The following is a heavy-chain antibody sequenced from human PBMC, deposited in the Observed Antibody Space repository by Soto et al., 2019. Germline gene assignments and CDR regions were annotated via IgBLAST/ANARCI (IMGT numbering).Heavy chain of an antibody. Sequence: SETLSLTCSVSGGSISSGDHYWSWIRQSPGKGLEWIGYIYHSGSTYYNPSLKSRVTISVDTSKNQFSLKLSSVTAADTAVYYCARRDDCSGGSCYPAAYDSWGQGTLVTV. CDR1: GGSISSGDHY. CDR3: ARRDDCSGGSCYPAAYDS. J-gene: IGHJ4*02. CDR2: IYHSGST. D-gene: IGHD2-15*01. V-gene: IGHV4-30-4*02.